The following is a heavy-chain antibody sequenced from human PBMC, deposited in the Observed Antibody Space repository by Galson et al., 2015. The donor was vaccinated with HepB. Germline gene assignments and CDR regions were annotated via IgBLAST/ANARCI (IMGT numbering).Heavy chain of an antibody. CDR1: GYTFTTNG. CDR2: IGANSGNT. D-gene: IGHD4/OR15-4a*01. J-gene: IGHJ4*02. V-gene: IGHV1-18*04. CDR3: ARDRDYRFDY. Sequence: LVKVSCKASGYTFTTNGISWVRQAPGQGLEWMGWIGANSGNTKYAQNLQGRVTLTRDTSTSTAYLELRSLRSDDTAAYYCARDRDYRFDYWGQGTLVTVSS.